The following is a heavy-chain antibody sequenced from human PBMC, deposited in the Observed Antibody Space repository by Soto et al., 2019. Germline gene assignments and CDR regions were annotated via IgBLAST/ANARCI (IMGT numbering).Heavy chain of an antibody. CDR3: ARDLTTATGAFDY. Sequence: SVKGRFTISRDNAKNSLFLQVNSLRDEDTAVYFCARDLTTATGAFDYWGHGTLVTVSS. D-gene: IGHD6-13*01. J-gene: IGHJ4*01. V-gene: IGHV3-21*01.